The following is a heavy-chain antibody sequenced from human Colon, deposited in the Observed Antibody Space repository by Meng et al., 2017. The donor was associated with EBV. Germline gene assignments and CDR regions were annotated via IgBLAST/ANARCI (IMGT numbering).Heavy chain of an antibody. Sequence: QLQESGPGLVKPAGTLSLTCAGSGGSIDSDNWWNWVRQTPGKGLEWIGEISHSGTTNYNPSLKSRVTISIDKSKNQFSLKLTSVTAADTAVYYCARDYYASGFVFDLWGQGTLVTASS. J-gene: IGHJ5*02. V-gene: IGHV4-4*02. CDR3: ARDYYASGFVFDL. CDR2: ISHSGTT. D-gene: IGHD3-10*01. CDR1: GGSIDSDNW.